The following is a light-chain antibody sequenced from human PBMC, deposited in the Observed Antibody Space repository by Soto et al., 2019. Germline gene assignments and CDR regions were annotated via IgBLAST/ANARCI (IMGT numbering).Light chain of an antibody. V-gene: IGLV2-11*01. CDR3: CAYAGNSFV. Sequence: QSALTQPRSVSGSPGQSVTISCTGTSSDVGGYGLVSWYQQYPGKAPKLIIFDVSGRPSGVPNRFSGSKSGNTASLTVSGLQPEDEADYYCCAYAGNSFVFGSGTKVTVL. CDR2: DVS. CDR1: SSDVGGYGL. J-gene: IGLJ1*01.